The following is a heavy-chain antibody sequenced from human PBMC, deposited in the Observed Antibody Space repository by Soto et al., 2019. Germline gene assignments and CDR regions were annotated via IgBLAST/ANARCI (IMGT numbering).Heavy chain of an antibody. CDR1: GYTFTSYG. CDR3: ARDCGGVLKTRYYYYYGMDV. D-gene: IGHD2-8*01. Sequence: VASVKVSCKTSGYTFTSYGTSWVRQVPGQGLEWMGWISAYSGNINYAQKFQDRVTMTTDTSTSTAHMELRSLRSDDTAVYYCARDCGGVLKTRYYYYYGMDVWGQGTTVTVSS. CDR2: ISAYSGNI. V-gene: IGHV1-18*01. J-gene: IGHJ6*02.